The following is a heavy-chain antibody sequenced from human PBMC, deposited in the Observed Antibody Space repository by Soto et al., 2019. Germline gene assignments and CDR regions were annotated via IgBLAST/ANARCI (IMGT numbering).Heavy chain of an antibody. CDR1: GYIFTSWR. V-gene: IGHV1-18*01. CDR2: INPYNGKT. J-gene: IGHJ5*02. Sequence: QIQLLQSGTEAKKPGASVRVSCKASGYIFTSWRITWVRQAPGQGLEYMGWINPYNGKTNYAQKXQXXXTXXTDTSTNTAYMELGSLRSDDTALYYCARESGGLDPWGQGTLVTVSS. CDR3: ARESGGLDP.